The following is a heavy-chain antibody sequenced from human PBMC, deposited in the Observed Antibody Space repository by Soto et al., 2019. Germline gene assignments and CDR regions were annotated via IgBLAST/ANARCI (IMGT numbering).Heavy chain of an antibody. Sequence: VAVISYDGSNKYYADSVKGRFTISRDNSKNTLYLQMNSLRAEDTAVYYCAKDHGGPNYGDYVTNWFDPWGQGTLVTVSS. D-gene: IGHD4-17*01. CDR2: ISYDGSNK. CDR3: AKDHGGPNYGDYVTNWFDP. J-gene: IGHJ5*02. V-gene: IGHV3-30*18.